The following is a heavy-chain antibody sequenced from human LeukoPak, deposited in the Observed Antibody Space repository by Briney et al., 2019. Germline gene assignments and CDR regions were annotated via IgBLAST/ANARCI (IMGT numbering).Heavy chain of an antibody. Sequence: ASVKVSCKASGFTFTNSAMQWVRQARGQRLEWIGWIVVGSGNTNYAQKFQERVTITRDMSTSTAYMELSSLRSEDTAVYSCAGYCGGDCLYDYWGQGTLVTVSS. V-gene: IGHV1-58*02. CDR1: GFTFTNSA. CDR2: IVVGSGNT. CDR3: AGYCGGDCLYDY. J-gene: IGHJ4*02. D-gene: IGHD2-21*02.